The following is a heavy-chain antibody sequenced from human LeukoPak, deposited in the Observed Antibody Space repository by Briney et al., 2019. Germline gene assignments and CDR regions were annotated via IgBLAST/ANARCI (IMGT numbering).Heavy chain of an antibody. CDR3: AKDDILTGTLDY. Sequence: GGSLRLSCAASGFTFSTYAMSWVRQAPGKGLEWVSAISGSASSTHYANSVKGRFTISRDNSKNTLYLQMNSLRADDTAVYYCAKDDILTGTLDYWGQGTLVTVSS. V-gene: IGHV3-23*01. J-gene: IGHJ4*02. D-gene: IGHD3-9*01. CDR2: ISGSASST. CDR1: GFTFSTYA.